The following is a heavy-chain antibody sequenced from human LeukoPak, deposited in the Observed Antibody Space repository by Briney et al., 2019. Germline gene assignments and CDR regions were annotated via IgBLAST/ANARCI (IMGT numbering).Heavy chain of an antibody. D-gene: IGHD3-10*01. CDR1: GGSISSGGYY. CDR3: ARANGYGSGAHYMDV. CDR2: INHSGST. J-gene: IGHJ6*03. V-gene: IGHV4-39*07. Sequence: SETLSLTCTVSGGSISSGGYYWSWIRQPPGKGLEWIGEINHSGSTNYNPSLKSRVTISVDTSKNQFSLKLSSVTAADTAVYYCARANGYGSGAHYMDVWGKGTTVTVSS.